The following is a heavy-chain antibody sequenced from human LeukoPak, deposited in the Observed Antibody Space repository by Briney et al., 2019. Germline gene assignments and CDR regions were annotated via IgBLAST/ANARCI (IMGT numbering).Heavy chain of an antibody. V-gene: IGHV3-7*01. CDR1: GFTFSGFS. D-gene: IGHD3-10*01. CDR3: ARAGSHWHYVY. CDR2: IKQDGSER. Sequence: GGPLRLSCAASGFTFSGFSMSWVRQSPTKGLEWVANIKQDGSERYYVDSVKGRFTISRDNAKNSLSLQMNNLRVEDTAVYYCARAGSHWHYVYWGQGTVVTVSS. J-gene: IGHJ4*02.